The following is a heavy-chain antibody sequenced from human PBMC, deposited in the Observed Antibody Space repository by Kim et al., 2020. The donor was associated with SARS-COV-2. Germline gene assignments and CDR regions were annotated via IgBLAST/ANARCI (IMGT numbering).Heavy chain of an antibody. D-gene: IGHD4-17*01. CDR3: ARLGGYYGDFDY. V-gene: IGHV4-39*01. CDR1: GGSVSSSSHY. CDR2: IYYSGRT. Sequence: SETLSLTCTVSGGSVSSSSHYWGWIRQPPGKGLEWIGRIYYSGRTYYNPSLKSRVAMSVDTSKDQFSLKLSSVTAADTAVYFCARLGGYYGDFDYWGQGT. J-gene: IGHJ4*02.